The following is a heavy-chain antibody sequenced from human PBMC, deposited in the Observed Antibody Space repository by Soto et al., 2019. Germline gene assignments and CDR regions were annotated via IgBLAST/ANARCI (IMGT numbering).Heavy chain of an antibody. J-gene: IGHJ4*02. CDR1: GYTFTSYD. V-gene: IGHV1-8*01. Sequence: QVQLVQSGAEVKKPGASVKVSCKASGYTFTSYDINWVRQATGQGLEWMGWMNPNSGTTGYAQKFQGRVTMTRNTSITTAYMERSSLRSEDTAVYYCARELSGSYRFDYWGQGTLVTVSS. CDR3: ARELSGSYRFDY. D-gene: IGHD1-26*01. CDR2: MNPNSGTT.